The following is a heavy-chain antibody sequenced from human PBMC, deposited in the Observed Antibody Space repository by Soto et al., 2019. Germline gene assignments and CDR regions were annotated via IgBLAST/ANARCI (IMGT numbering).Heavy chain of an antibody. CDR3: ARGFRLGYCSGGSCREKDYYYGMDV. D-gene: IGHD2-15*01. Sequence: QVQLVQSGAEVKKPGSSVKVSCKASGGTFSSYAISWVRQAPGQGLEWMGGIIPIFGTANYAQKFQGRVTITADESTSTAYMELSSLRSEDTAVYYCARGFRLGYCSGGSCREKDYYYGMDVWGQGTTVTVSS. CDR1: GGTFSSYA. J-gene: IGHJ6*02. CDR2: IIPIFGTA. V-gene: IGHV1-69*01.